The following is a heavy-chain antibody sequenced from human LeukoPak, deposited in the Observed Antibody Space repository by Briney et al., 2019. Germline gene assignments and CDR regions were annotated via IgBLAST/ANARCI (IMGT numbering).Heavy chain of an antibody. Sequence: GAALQISSRGSGYGFTSYWIGWGRRMPGKGLGGMGIIYPGDCDTRYSPSFQGQVTISADKSISTAYLQWSSLKASDTAMYYCARVEMATINAFDIWGQGTLVTVSS. CDR2: IYPGDCDT. CDR3: ARVEMATINAFDI. CDR1: GYGFTSYW. V-gene: IGHV5-51*01. D-gene: IGHD5-24*01. J-gene: IGHJ3*02.